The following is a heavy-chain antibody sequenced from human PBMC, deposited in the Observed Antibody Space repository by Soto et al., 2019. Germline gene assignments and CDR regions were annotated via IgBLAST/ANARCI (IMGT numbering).Heavy chain of an antibody. J-gene: IGHJ6*02. Sequence: GGSLRLSYAASGFTFSSYEMNWVRQAPGKGLEWVSYISSSGSTIYYADSVKGRFTISRDNAKNSLYLQMSSLRAEDTAVYYCARQDLEYYYYGMDVWGQGTTVTVSS. V-gene: IGHV3-48*03. CDR1: GFTFSSYE. CDR2: ISSSGSTI. CDR3: ARQDLEYYYYGMDV.